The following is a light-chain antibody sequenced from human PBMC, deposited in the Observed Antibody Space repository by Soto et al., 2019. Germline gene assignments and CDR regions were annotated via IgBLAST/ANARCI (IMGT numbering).Light chain of an antibody. CDR3: QQYNNWPLT. Sequence: IVMTQSPASLSVSRGARATLSCMASQSVSSNLAWHQQRSGQXPRXXIYGASTRATGVPARFSVVLYGTEGTLNLPSLKSEDGEVYGGQQYNNWPLTFGPGTRLEIK. CDR1: QSVSSN. CDR2: GAS. J-gene: IGKJ5*01. V-gene: IGKV3D-15*01.